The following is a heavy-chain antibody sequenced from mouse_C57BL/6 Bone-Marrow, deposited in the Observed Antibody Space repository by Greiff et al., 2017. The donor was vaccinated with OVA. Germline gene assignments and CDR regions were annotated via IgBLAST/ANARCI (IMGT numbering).Heavy chain of an antibody. CDR3: ARDRYYGSSWYFDY. J-gene: IGHJ2*01. V-gene: IGHV5-16*01. CDR2: INYDGSST. CDR1: GFTFSDYY. Sequence: EVQLVESEGGLVQPGSSMKLSCTASGFTFSDYYMAWVRQVPEKGLEWVANINYDGSSTYYLDSLKSRFIISRDNAKNILYLQMSSLKSEDTATYYCARDRYYGSSWYFDYWGQGTTLTVSS. D-gene: IGHD1-1*01.